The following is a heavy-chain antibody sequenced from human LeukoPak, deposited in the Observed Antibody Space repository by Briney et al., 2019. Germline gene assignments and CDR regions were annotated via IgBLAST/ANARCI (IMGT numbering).Heavy chain of an antibody. J-gene: IGHJ6*04. Sequence: PGGSLRLSCTTSGFIFSNYGMHRVRQAPGKGLEWVAFIRHDGSNKYYADSVKCRFTISRDNAKNSLYLQMNSLRAEDTAVYYCAELGITMIGGVWGKGTTVTISP. D-gene: IGHD3-10*02. CDR3: AELGITMIGGV. V-gene: IGHV3-30*02. CDR1: GFIFSNYG. CDR2: IRHDGSNK.